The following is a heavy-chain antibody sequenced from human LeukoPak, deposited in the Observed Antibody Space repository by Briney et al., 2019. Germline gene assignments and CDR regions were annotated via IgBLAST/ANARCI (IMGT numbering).Heavy chain of an antibody. V-gene: IGHV4-38-2*02. D-gene: IGHD3-3*01. CDR2: IYHSGST. Sequence: PSETLSLTCTVSGYSISSGYYWGWIRQPPGKGLEWIGSIYHSGSTYYNPSLKSRVTISVDTSKNQFSLKLSSVTAADTAVYYCARGIYDFWSGYSDYWGQGTLVTVSS. CDR3: ARGIYDFWSGYSDY. J-gene: IGHJ4*02. CDR1: GYSISSGYY.